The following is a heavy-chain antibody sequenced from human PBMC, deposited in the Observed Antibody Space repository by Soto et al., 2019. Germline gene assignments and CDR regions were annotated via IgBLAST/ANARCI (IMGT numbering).Heavy chain of an antibody. J-gene: IGHJ4*02. CDR2: FDPEDGET. CDR3: ATDRVTFGGVIVRLGWGNFDY. Sequence: QVQLVQSGAEVKKPGASVKVSCKVSGSTLTELSMHWVRQAPGKGLEWMGGFDPEDGETIYAQKFQGRVTMTEDTSTDTAYMELSSLRSEDTAVYYCATDRVTFGGVIVRLGWGNFDYWGQGTLVTVSS. CDR1: GSTLTELS. D-gene: IGHD3-16*02. V-gene: IGHV1-24*01.